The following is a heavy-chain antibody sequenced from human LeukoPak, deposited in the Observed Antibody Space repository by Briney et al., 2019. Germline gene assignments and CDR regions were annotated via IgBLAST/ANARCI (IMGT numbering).Heavy chain of an antibody. D-gene: IGHD3-10*01. CDR1: GFTFSSYA. CDR3: AKGMYYYGSGSYYNIGFDY. CDR2: VSAGGGSR. V-gene: IGHV3-23*01. J-gene: IGHJ4*02. Sequence: GGSLRLSCAASGFTFSSYAMSWVRQAPGKGLEWVSAVSAGGGSRYYADSVKGRFTISRDNSKNTLYLQMNSLRAEDTAVYYCAKGMYYYGSGSYYNIGFDYWGQGTLVTVSS.